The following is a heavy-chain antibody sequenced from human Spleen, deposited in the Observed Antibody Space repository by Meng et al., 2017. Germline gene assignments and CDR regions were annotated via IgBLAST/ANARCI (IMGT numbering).Heavy chain of an antibody. Sequence: QVQLRESGPGLVKPSGTLSLTCAVSGGSISSSNWWSWVRQPPGKGLEWIGEISHSGTTNYNPSLKSRVTISVDKSKNQFSLKLSSVTAADTAVYYCARATLYCSSSSCYGGFDYWGQGTLVTVSS. J-gene: IGHJ4*02. CDR1: GGSISSSNW. CDR3: ARATLYCSSSSCYGGFDY. CDR2: ISHSGTT. V-gene: IGHV4-4*02. D-gene: IGHD2-2*01.